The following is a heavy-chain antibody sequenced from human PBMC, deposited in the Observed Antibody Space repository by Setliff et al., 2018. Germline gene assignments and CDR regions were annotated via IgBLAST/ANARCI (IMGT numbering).Heavy chain of an antibody. CDR3: ARYDSSGYSENYYFDY. V-gene: IGHV4-39*07. J-gene: IGHJ4*02. Sequence: PSETLSLTCTVSGGSIGTTDYYWGWIRQPPGKGLEWIGCVYYSGNTYYSPSLKSRVTMFVETSKNQFSLMLYSVTAADTAIYYCARYDSSGYSENYYFDYWGQGTLVTVSS. D-gene: IGHD3-22*01. CDR1: GGSIGTTDYY. CDR2: VYYSGNT.